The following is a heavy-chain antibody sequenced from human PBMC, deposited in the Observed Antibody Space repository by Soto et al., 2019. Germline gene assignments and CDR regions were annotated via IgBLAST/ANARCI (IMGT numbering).Heavy chain of an antibody. CDR3: ARGEVRGAFDI. J-gene: IGHJ3*02. CDR2: IYTNGGT. CDR1: GGSISDNDYY. V-gene: IGHV4-30-4*01. D-gene: IGHD3-10*01. Sequence: QVQLQESGPGLVRPSQTLSLTCSLSGGSISDNDYYWSWIRQSPGVGLEWLGYIYTNGGTSYNPSIKGRLSISADTSSYRFSLKLTSVTAADTAMYFCARGEVRGAFDIWGPGTKVYVSS.